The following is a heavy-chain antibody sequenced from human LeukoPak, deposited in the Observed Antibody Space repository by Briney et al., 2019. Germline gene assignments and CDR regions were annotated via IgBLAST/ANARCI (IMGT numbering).Heavy chain of an antibody. Sequence: SVKVSCKASGGTFSSYAISWVRQAPGQGLEWMGGIIPIFGTANYAQKFQGRVTITTDESTSTAHMELSSLRSEDTAVYYCARARIVVVPAAIRGNYYYMDVWGKGTTVTVSS. CDR1: GGTFSSYA. CDR2: IIPIFGTA. J-gene: IGHJ6*03. V-gene: IGHV1-69*05. CDR3: ARARIVVVPAAIRGNYYYMDV. D-gene: IGHD2-2*02.